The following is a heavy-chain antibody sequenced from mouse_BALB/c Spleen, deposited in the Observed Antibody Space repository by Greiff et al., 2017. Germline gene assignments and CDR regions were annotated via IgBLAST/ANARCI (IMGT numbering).Heavy chain of an antibody. D-gene: IGHD2-3*01. J-gene: IGHJ1*01. CDR1: GFSLTSYG. V-gene: IGHV2-9*02. CDR2: IWAGGST. Sequence: QVQLQQSGPGLVAPSQSLSITCTVSGFSLTSYGVHWVRQPPGKGLEWLGVIWAGGSTNYNSALMSRLSISKDNSKSQVFLKMNSLQTDDTAMYYCARVLYDGYSYWYFDVWGAGTTVTVSS. CDR3: ARVLYDGYSYWYFDV.